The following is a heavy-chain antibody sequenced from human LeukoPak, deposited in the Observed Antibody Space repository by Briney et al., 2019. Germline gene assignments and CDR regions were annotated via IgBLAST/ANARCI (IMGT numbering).Heavy chain of an antibody. J-gene: IGHJ6*02. V-gene: IGHV3-23*01. Sequence: PGGSLRLSCAASGFTFSSYAMSWVRQAPGEGLEWVSAISGSGGSTYYADSVKGRFTISRDNSKNTLYLQMNSLRAEDTAVYYCAKDNSPLYYYYGMDVWGQGTTVTVSS. CDR2: ISGSGGST. CDR1: GFTFSSYA. CDR3: AKDNSPLYYYYGMDV.